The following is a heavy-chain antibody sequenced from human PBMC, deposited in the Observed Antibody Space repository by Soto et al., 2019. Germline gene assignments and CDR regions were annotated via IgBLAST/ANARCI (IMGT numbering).Heavy chain of an antibody. V-gene: IGHV3-48*03. J-gene: IGHJ4*02. CDR1: GVTFSGYE. CDR2: ISSSGSII. D-gene: IGHD3-16*01. Sequence: GGSLRLSCAVSGVTFSGYEMNWVRQAPGKGLEWISYISSSGSIIYYADSVKGRFTISRDNAKNSLFLQMNSLRAEDTAVYYCESLWSPQFKFFDYWGQGTLVTVSS. CDR3: ESLWSPQFKFFDY.